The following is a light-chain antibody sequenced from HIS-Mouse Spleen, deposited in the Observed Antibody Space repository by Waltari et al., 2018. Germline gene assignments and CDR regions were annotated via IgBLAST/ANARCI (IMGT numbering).Light chain of an antibody. J-gene: IGKJ1*01. V-gene: IGKV1-9*01. CDR1: QGISSY. CDR3: QQLNSYPPT. CDR2: AAS. Sequence: DIKLTHSPSFLSVSVGSRVTITFRASQGISSYLAWYQQKPGKAPKLLIYAASALQSGVPSRVSGSGSETELTLTISSPQPEDFATYYCQQLNSYPPTFGQGTKVEIK.